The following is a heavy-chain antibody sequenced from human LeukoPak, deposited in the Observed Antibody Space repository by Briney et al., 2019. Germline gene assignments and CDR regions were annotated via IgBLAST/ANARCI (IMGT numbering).Heavy chain of an antibody. CDR2: ISSGSSTI. V-gene: IGHV3-48*01. J-gene: IGHJ4*02. CDR3: ARASWSDY. CDR1: GFTFSSYS. D-gene: IGHD1-26*01. Sequence: GGSLRLSCAASGFTFSSYSMNWVRQAPGKGLEWVSYISSGSSTIYYADSVKGRFTISRDNAKNSLYLQMNSLRAEDTAVYYCARASWSDYWGQGTLVTVSS.